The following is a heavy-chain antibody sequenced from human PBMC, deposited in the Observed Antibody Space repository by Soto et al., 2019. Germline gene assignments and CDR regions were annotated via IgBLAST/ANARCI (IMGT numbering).Heavy chain of an antibody. D-gene: IGHD3-10*01. V-gene: IGHV4-34*01. J-gene: IGHJ6*02. CDR3: ARGRRTVRGVRYYYYGMDV. CDR1: GGSFSGYY. CDR2: INHSGST. Sequence: SETLSLTCAVYGGSFSGYYWSWIRKPPGKGLEWIGEINHSGSTNYNPSLKSRVTISVDTSKNQFSLKLSSVTAADTAVYYCARGRRTVRGVRYYYYGMDVWGQGTTVTVSS.